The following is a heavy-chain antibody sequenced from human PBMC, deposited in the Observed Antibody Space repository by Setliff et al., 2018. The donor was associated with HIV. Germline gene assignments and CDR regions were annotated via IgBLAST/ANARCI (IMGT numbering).Heavy chain of an antibody. V-gene: IGHV3-7*01. CDR1: GFMFGVDW. D-gene: IGHD2-21*01. Sequence: GESLKLSCAASGFMFGVDWRSWVRQTPGKGLEWVASVTPDGGDKYYANSMRGRFTISRDNGKNAVYLQMNSLTAEDTALYYCVRDLARVIAHWGQGTLVTVSS. CDR2: VTPDGGDK. J-gene: IGHJ4*02. CDR3: VRDLARVIAH.